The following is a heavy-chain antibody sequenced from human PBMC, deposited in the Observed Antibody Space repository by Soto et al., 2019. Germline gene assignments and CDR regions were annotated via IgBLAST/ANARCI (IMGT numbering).Heavy chain of an antibody. V-gene: IGHV3-11*01. Sequence: GVLRLSCAASGFTFSDYYMSWIRQAPGKGLEWVSYISSSGSTIYYADSVKGRFTISRDNAKNSLYLQMNSLRAEDTAVYYCARGGNYYDSSGQAKYDYWGQGTLVTVSS. D-gene: IGHD3-22*01. CDR1: GFTFSDYY. CDR3: ARGGNYYDSSGQAKYDY. J-gene: IGHJ4*02. CDR2: ISSSGSTI.